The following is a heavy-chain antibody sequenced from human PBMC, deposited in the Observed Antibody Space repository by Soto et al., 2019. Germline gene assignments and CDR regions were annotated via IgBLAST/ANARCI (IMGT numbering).Heavy chain of an antibody. CDR3: ARVQTRGDAFDI. Sequence: QVQLQESGPGLVKPSEALSLTCTVSGGSLSGYYWSWIRQPPGKGLEWIGYIYYGGTTNYNPSVESRXXLXVXXSQNQFSLKRNSVTAADTAVYYCARVQTRGDAFDIWGQGTMVTVSS. CDR1: GGSLSGYY. D-gene: IGHD2-2*01. J-gene: IGHJ3*02. V-gene: IGHV4-59*08. CDR2: IYYGGTT.